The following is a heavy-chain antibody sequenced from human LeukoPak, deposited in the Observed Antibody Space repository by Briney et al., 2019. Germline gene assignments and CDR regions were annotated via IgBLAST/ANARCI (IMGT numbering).Heavy chain of an antibody. D-gene: IGHD2-15*01. V-gene: IGHV3-23*01. CDR3: AKSDCSGGSCQYYFDY. Sequence: GGSLRLSCAASGFTFSSYATSWVRQAPGKGLEWVSAISGSGGSTYYADSVKGRFTISRDNSKNTLYLQMNSLRAEDTAVYYCAKSDCSGGSCQYYFDYWGQGTLVTVSS. CDR2: ISGSGGST. CDR1: GFTFSSYA. J-gene: IGHJ4*02.